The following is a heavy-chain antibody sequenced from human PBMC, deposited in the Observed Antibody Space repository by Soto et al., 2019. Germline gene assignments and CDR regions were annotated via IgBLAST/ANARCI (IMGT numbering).Heavy chain of an antibody. CDR2: ISGSGGST. CDR1: GFTFSSYA. V-gene: IGHV3-23*01. CDR3: EKDTRVLRPPYDAFDT. D-gene: IGHD3-3*01. Sequence: GGSLRLSCAASGFTFSSYAMSWVRQAPGKGLEWVSAISGSGGSTYYADSVKGRFTISRDNSKNTLYLQMNSLRAEDTDVYYCEKDTRVLRPPYDAFDTWGQGTMVTVSS. J-gene: IGHJ3*02.